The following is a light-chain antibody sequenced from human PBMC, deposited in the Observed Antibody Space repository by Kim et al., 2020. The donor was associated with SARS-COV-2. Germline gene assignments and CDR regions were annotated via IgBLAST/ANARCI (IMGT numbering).Light chain of an antibody. CDR2: AAS. V-gene: IGKV1-27*01. CDR1: RDIGHY. J-gene: IGKJ4*01. Sequence: GDRVTITCRASRDIGHYLAWYQPKPGKVPKLLIYAASALQSGVPSRFSGSASGTDFTLTISSLQPEDFATYYCQNYNGAPLTFGGGTKV. CDR3: QNYNGAPLT.